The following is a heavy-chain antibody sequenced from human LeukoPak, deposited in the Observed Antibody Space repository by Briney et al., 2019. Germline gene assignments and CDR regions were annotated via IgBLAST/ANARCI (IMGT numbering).Heavy chain of an antibody. V-gene: IGHV1-8*01. Sequence: ASVKVSCTASGYTFTSYDINWVRQATGQGLEWMGWMNPNSGNTGYAQKFQGRVTMTRNTSISTAYMELSSLRSEDTAVYYCARGLAIQWLVRSNWFDPWGQGTLVTVSS. J-gene: IGHJ5*02. CDR3: ARGLAIQWLVRSNWFDP. D-gene: IGHD6-19*01. CDR1: GYTFTSYD. CDR2: MNPNSGNT.